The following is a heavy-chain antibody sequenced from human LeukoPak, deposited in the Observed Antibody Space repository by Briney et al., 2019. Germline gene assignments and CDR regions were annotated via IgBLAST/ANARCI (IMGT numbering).Heavy chain of an antibody. D-gene: IGHD4-17*01. V-gene: IGHV4-30-4*01. J-gene: IGHJ4*02. CDR2: IHYSGST. CDR1: GGSITSGDYY. CDR3: ARSFYGDYAFFDY. Sequence: SETLSLTCTVSGGSITSGDYYWSWIRQPPGKGLEWIAYIHYSGSTDYNSFLKSRVTISVDTSKNQFSLKLSSVTAADTAVYYCARSFYGDYAFFDYWGQGTLVTVSS.